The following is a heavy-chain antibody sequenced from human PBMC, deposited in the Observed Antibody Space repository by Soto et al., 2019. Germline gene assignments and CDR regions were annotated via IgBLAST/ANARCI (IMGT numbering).Heavy chain of an antibody. Sequence: DVQLVESGGGLMQPGESLRLSCAASGLTVSGKKYVAWVRQAPGRGLEWVSALYDVDGSFYADSVKGRFTTSSDSSKTTVYLQMNGLTPDDTGVYYCATWHEREHAYDVWGQGTTVTVSS. CDR3: ATWHEREHAYDV. V-gene: IGHV3-53*01. D-gene: IGHD1-1*01. J-gene: IGHJ3*01. CDR1: GLTVSGKKY. CDR2: LYDVDGS.